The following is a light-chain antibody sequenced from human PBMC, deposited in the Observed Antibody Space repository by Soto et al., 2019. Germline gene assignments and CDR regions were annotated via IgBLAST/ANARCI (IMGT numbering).Light chain of an antibody. CDR3: QQRSNPST. CDR1: QRVSSY. V-gene: IGKV3-11*01. CDR2: DAS. J-gene: IGKJ5*01. Sequence: EIVLTQSPATRSLSPGERATLSCRASQRVSSYLAWYQQKPGQAPRLLIYDASNRATGIPARFSGSGSGTDFTLTISSLEPEDFAVYYCQQRSNPSTFGQGTRLEIK.